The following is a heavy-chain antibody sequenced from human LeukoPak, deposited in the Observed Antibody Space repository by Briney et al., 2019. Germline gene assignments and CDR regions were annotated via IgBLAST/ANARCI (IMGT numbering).Heavy chain of an antibody. D-gene: IGHD3-22*01. CDR3: ASSRGYYYDSRRLDY. V-gene: IGHV4-39*07. CDR1: GGSISSSSYY. CDR2: INHSGST. Sequence: SETLSLTCTVSGGSISSSSYYWSWIRQPPGKGLERIGEINHSGSTNYNPSLKSRVTISVDTSKNQFSLKLSSVTAADTAVYYCASSRGYYYDSRRLDYWGQGTLVTVSS. J-gene: IGHJ4*02.